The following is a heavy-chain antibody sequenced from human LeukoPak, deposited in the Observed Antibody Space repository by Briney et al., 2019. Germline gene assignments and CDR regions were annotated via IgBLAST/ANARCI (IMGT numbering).Heavy chain of an antibody. CDR3: ARDGGWLQLGGYFDY. V-gene: IGHV1-69*01. CDR2: IIPIFGTA. CDR1: GGTFSSYA. D-gene: IGHD5-24*01. Sequence: SVKVSCKASGGTFSSYAISWVRQAPGQGLEWMGGIIPIFGTANYAQKFQGRVTITADESASTAYMELSSLRSEDTAVYYCARDGGWLQLGGYFDYWGQGALVTVSS. J-gene: IGHJ4*02.